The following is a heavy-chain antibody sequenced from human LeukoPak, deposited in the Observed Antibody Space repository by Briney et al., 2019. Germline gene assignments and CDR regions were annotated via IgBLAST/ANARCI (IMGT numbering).Heavy chain of an antibody. CDR3: AGRTDSPNSFDC. V-gene: IGHV4-59*08. CDR1: GGSISSYH. Sequence: SETLSLTCTVSGGSISSYHWNWIRQPPGKGLEWIGNIFYSGGTNYNPSLKSRVTISVDTSKKQISLKLSSVTAADTAVYCCAGRTDSPNSFDCWGQGTLVTVSS. J-gene: IGHJ4*02. D-gene: IGHD1-1*01. CDR2: IFYSGGT.